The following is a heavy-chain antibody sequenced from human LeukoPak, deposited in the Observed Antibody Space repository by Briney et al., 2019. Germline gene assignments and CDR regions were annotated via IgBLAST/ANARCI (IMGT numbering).Heavy chain of an antibody. CDR1: GGSFSGYY. V-gene: IGHV4-34*01. D-gene: IGHD5-18*01. Sequence: SETLSLTCAVYGGSFSGYYWSWIRQPPGKGLEWIGEINHSGSTNYNPSLKSRVTISVDTSKNQFSLKLSSVTAADTAVYYCARGYLTRGYSYGRWGQGTLVTVSS. J-gene: IGHJ4*02. CDR3: ARGYLTRGYSYGR. CDR2: INHSGST.